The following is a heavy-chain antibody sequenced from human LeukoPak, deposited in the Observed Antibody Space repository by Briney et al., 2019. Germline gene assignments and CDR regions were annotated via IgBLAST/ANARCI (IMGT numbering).Heavy chain of an antibody. CDR1: DDSITMYY. CDR2: VDHTGTT. V-gene: IGHV4-59*01. D-gene: IGHD4-11*01. Sequence: SETLSLTCTVSDDSITMYYWTWLRQPPGKGLEWVGYVDHTGTTKFNPSLNGRVSISRDTSKNFFSLRLRSVTAADTAVYFCARGRVSSSTWYSTYYYFFYMDFWGKGTTVTVSS. J-gene: IGHJ6*03. CDR3: ARGRVSSSTWYSTYYYFFYMDF.